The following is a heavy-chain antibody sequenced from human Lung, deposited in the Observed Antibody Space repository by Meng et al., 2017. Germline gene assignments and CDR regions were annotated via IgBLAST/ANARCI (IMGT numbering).Heavy chain of an antibody. CDR2: IYHSGST. J-gene: IGHJ5*02. CDR3: ARGSITMVRGVSVFDP. CDR1: GGSISRSNW. V-gene: IGHV4-4*02. Sequence: QGRPQESGPGLVKPSRTLSLTCAVSGGSISRSNWWSWVRQPPGKGLEWIGEIYHSGSTNYNPSLKSRVTISVDKSKNQFSLKLSSVTAADTAVYYCARGSITMVRGVSVFDPWGQGTLVTVSS. D-gene: IGHD3-10*01.